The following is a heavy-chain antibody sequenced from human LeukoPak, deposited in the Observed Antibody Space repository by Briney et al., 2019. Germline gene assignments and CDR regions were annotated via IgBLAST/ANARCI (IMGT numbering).Heavy chain of an antibody. CDR2: IYYSGST. D-gene: IGHD6-19*01. CDR3: ARVDAVAVAGQAIGSLPD. V-gene: IGHV4-39*07. Sequence: SETLSLTCTVSGGSISSSSYYWGWIRQPPGKGLEWIGSIYYSGSTYYNPSLKSRVTISVDTSKNQFSLKLSSVTAADTAVYYCARVDAVAVAGQAIGSLPDWGQGTLVTVSS. J-gene: IGHJ4*02. CDR1: GGSISSSSYY.